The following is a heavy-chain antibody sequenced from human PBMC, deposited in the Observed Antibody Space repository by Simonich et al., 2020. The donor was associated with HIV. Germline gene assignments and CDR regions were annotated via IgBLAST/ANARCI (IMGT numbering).Heavy chain of an antibody. Sequence: EVQLVEYGGGLVQPGRSLRLSCAASGFTFDDYAMDWVREVPGKGLEGVVGISWNSGSIGYADSVKGRFTIARDNAKNSLYLQMNSLRAEDMALYYCAKDRYSSSSGSFDYWGQGTLVTVSS. CDR2: ISWNSGSI. D-gene: IGHD6-6*01. J-gene: IGHJ4*02. V-gene: IGHV3-9*03. CDR1: GFTFDDYA. CDR3: AKDRYSSSSGSFDY.